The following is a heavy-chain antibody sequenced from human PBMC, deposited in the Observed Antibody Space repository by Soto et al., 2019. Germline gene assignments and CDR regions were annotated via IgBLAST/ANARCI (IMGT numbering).Heavy chain of an antibody. Sequence: EVQVVDSGGGLVQPGGSLRLSCAASGFTFSDHYMDWVRQAPGKGLEWVGRIKNKANSYTTEYAASVKGRFTIARDDSTNSLYLQMNSLQTEDTAFYYCVRVMLVVSTRVFDYWGQGTLVTVSS. CDR3: VRVMLVVSTRVFDY. CDR1: GFTFSDHY. CDR2: IKNKANSYTT. V-gene: IGHV3-72*01. D-gene: IGHD3-10*02. J-gene: IGHJ4*02.